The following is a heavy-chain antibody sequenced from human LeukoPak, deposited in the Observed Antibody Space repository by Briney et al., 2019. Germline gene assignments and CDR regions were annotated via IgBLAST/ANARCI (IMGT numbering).Heavy chain of an antibody. CDR2: IYSGGST. D-gene: IGHD5-12*01. J-gene: IGHJ4*02. Sequence: PGGSLRLSCAASGFTVSSNYMSWVRQAPGKGLEWVSVIYSGGSTYYADSVKGRFTISRDNSKNTLYLQMNSLRAEDTAVYYCTFKVIVATITSLMVDYWGQGTLVTVSS. CDR3: TFKVIVATITSLMVDY. V-gene: IGHV3-53*01. CDR1: GFTVSSNY.